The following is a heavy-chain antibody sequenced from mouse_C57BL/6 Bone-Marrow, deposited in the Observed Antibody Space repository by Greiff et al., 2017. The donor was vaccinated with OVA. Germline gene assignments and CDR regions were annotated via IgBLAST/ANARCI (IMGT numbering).Heavy chain of an antibody. CDR3: ARDSLGSSWFAY. CDR1: GFTFSSYA. D-gene: IGHD4-1*01. CDR2: ISDGGSYT. Sequence: EVQLVESGGGLVKPGGSLKLSCAASGFTFSSYAMSWVRQTPEKRLEWVATISDGGSYTYYPDNVKGRFTISRDNAKNNLYLQMSHLKSEDTAMYYCARDSLGSSWFAYWGQGTLVTVSA. J-gene: IGHJ3*01. V-gene: IGHV5-4*01.